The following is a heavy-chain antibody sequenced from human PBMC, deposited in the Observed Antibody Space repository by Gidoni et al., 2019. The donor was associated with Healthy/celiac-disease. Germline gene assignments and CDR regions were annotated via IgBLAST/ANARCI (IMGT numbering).Heavy chain of an antibody. D-gene: IGHD6-13*01. CDR2: ISYDGSNK. J-gene: IGHJ2*01. V-gene: IGHV3-30-3*01. CDR1: GFTFSSYA. CDR3: ARGRTGDGRTAAGLFWYFDL. Sequence: QVQLVESGGGVVQPGRSLRLSCAASGFTFSSYAMPWVRQAPGKGLEWVAVISYDGSNKYYADSVKGRFTISRDNSKNTLYLQMNSLRAEDTAVYYCARGRTGDGRTAAGLFWYFDLWGRGTLVTVSS.